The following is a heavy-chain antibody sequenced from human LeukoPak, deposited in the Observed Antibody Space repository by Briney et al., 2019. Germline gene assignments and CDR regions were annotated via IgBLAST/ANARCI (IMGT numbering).Heavy chain of an antibody. D-gene: IGHD1-26*01. CDR2: FRGSGGST. V-gene: IGHV3-23*01. J-gene: IGHJ4*02. Sequence: GGSLRLSCSASAFTFSSDAMEWVRQAPGKGLEWVLAFRGSGGSTFYADSLKGRFTISRDNSKNTLYLKMTRLRAEDTAVYCCANDPWGGIAGGAAMDYWGQGTQVTVSS. CDR1: AFTFSSDA. CDR3: ANDPWGGIAGGAAMDY.